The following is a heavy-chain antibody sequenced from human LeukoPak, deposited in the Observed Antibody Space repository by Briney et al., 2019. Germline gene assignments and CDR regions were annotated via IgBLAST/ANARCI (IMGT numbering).Heavy chain of an antibody. Sequence: PGGPLRLSCAASGFSFSTYFMLWFRRGPGKGPVSVSRISNDGTNTWYADAVRGRFTVSRDNAKNTLYLQMNSLTVEDTAVYYCVRDSTSGVDYWGPGTLVTVSS. CDR1: GFSFSTYF. D-gene: IGHD3-10*01. V-gene: IGHV3-74*01. J-gene: IGHJ4*02. CDR2: ISNDGTNT. CDR3: VRDSTSGVDY.